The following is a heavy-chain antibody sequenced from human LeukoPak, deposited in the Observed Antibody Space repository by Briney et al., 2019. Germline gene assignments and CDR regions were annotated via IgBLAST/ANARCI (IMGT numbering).Heavy chain of an antibody. J-gene: IGHJ4*02. D-gene: IGHD6-25*01. Sequence: GGSLRLSCAASGLTFSSYGMHWVRQAPGKGLEWVAFIRYDGSNKYYADSVKGRLTISRDNPKNTMNLQMNSLRAEDTAVYYCAKGGGSSGRSYYFDYWGQGTLVTVSS. CDR3: AKGGGSSGRSYYFDY. CDR2: IRYDGSNK. V-gene: IGHV3-30*02. CDR1: GLTFSSYG.